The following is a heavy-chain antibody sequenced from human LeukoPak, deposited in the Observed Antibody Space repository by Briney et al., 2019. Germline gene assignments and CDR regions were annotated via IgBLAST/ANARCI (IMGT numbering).Heavy chain of an antibody. J-gene: IGHJ4*02. CDR2: TYYTGST. Sequence: PSETLSLTCTVSGGSISSNTHYWVWVRQPPGKGLEWIGSTYYTGSTYFSPSLKSRVAISVDTSKSQFSLKLSSVTAADTAVYFCARNFRTDIRIDYWGQGTLVTVSP. CDR1: GGSISSNTHY. D-gene: IGHD3/OR15-3a*01. V-gene: IGHV4-39*01. CDR3: ARNFRTDIRIDY.